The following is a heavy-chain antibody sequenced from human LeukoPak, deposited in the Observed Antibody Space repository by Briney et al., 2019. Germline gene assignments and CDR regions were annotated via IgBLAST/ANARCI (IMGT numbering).Heavy chain of an antibody. J-gene: IGHJ4*02. V-gene: IGHV3-30*02. CDR1: GFTFSSYG. Sequence: GGSLRLSCAASGFTFSSYGMYWVRQAPGKGLEWVAFIRYDGSNEYYADSVKGRFTISRDNSKNTLYLQMNSLRAEDTAVYYCAKGPGYCSDYWGQGTLVTVSS. D-gene: IGHD2-15*01. CDR3: AKGPGYCSDY. CDR2: IRYDGSNE.